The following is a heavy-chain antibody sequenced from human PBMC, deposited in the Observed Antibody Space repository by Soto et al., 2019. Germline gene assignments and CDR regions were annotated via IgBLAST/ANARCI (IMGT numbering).Heavy chain of an antibody. CDR2: IYYSGST. CDR3: ARDGDFNNGMDV. J-gene: IGHJ6*02. CDR1: GGSISSYY. V-gene: IGHV4-59*01. Sequence: PSETLSLTCTVSGGSISSYYWSWIRQPPGKGLEWIGYIYYSGSTNYNPSLKSRVTISVDTSKNQFSLKLSSVTAADTAVYYCARDGDFNNGMDVWGQGTTVTVSS. D-gene: IGHD7-27*01.